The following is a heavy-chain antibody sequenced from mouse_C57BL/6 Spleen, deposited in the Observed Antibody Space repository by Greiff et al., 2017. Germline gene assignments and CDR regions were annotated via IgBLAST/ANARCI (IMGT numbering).Heavy chain of an antibody. J-gene: IGHJ4*01. V-gene: IGHV14-2*01. CDR3: ARSKITHMDY. CDR1: GFNIKDYY. D-gene: IGHD2-4*01. Sequence: VQLQQSGAELVKPGASVKLSCTASGFNIKDYYMHWVKQRTEQGLEWIGRIDPEDGETKSAPKFQGKATITADTSSNTAYLQLSSLTSEDTAVYCCARSKITHMDYWGQGTTVTVSS. CDR2: IDPEDGET.